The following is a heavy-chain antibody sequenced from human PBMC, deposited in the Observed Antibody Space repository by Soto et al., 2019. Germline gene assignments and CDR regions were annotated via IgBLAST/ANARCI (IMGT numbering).Heavy chain of an antibody. V-gene: IGHV4-59*01. Sequence: SETLSLTCTVSGGSISSYYWNWIRQPPGQGLEWIGHIHYIGSTSYNPSLKSRVTISVDTSKNQFSLSLTSVTAADTAVYYCARGILFGDEYFLHWGRGSLVTVSS. CDR3: ARGILFGDEYFLH. J-gene: IGHJ1*01. CDR2: IHYIGST. D-gene: IGHD1-20*01. CDR1: GGSISSYY.